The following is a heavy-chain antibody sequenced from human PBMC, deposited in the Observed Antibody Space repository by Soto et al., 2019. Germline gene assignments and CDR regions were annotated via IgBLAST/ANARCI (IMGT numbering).Heavy chain of an antibody. Sequence: QVQLVQSGVEVKAAGASVKVSCKASGYTFTTSSISWVRQAPGQGLEWMGWISGYNGNTNYAQKFQGRVTLTTDTSTNTAYMELRSLRSDDTAVYYCARGGISPDYWGQGTLVTVSS. D-gene: IGHD3-10*01. CDR1: GYTFTTSS. J-gene: IGHJ4*02. CDR3: ARGGISPDY. CDR2: ISGYNGNT. V-gene: IGHV1-18*01.